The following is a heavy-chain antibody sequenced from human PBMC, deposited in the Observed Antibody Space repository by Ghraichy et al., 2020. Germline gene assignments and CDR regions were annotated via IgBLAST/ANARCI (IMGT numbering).Heavy chain of an antibody. V-gene: IGHV3-53*01. CDR1: GFSVSRNY. Sequence: GGSLRLSCAASGFSVSRNYMSWVRQAPGKGLEWVSVIYSGGNTFYTDSVKGRFTISRDNSKNTLYLQLNSLRAEDTAVYYCARDLGGSSADWGLGTLVTVSS. D-gene: IGHD6-19*01. J-gene: IGHJ1*01. CDR3: ARDLGGSSAD. CDR2: IYSGGNT.